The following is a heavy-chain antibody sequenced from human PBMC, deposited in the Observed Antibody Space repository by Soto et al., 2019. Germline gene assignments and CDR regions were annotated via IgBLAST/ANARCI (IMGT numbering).Heavy chain of an antibody. J-gene: IGHJ6*02. Sequence: QVQLVQSGDEVKKPGASVKVSCKASGYIFVNYGIASVRQAPGQGLEGMGWISPDTGNTHSATKIQGRLTMTTDTTASPADTDPGSLASHDTGVYYCFMVNMYLTPTPRDVWGHGTTVTVSS. CDR1: GYIFVNYG. CDR3: FMVNMYLTPTPRDV. CDR2: ISPDTGNT. V-gene: IGHV1-18*01. D-gene: IGHD2-21*01.